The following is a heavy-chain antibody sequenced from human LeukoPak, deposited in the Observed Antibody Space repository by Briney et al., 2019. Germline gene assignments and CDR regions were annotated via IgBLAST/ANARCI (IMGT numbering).Heavy chain of an antibody. D-gene: IGHD6-13*01. J-gene: IGHJ4*02. Sequence: ASVKVSCKASGYTFTSYYMHWMRQAPGQGLEWMGIINPSGGNTSYAEKFQGRVTMTRDMSTSTVHMELSSLRSEDTAVYYCAREPGIAGRYYFDYWGQGTLVTVSS. CDR2: INPSGGNT. CDR1: GYTFTSYY. V-gene: IGHV1-46*01. CDR3: AREPGIAGRYYFDY.